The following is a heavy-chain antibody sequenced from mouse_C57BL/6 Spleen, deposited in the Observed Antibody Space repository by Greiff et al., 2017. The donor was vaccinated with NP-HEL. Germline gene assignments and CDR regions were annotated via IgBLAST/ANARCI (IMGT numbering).Heavy chain of an antibody. J-gene: IGHJ3*01. D-gene: IGHD1-1*01. Sequence: QVQLQQSGAELVQPGASVPMSCKASGFTFTTYPIEWMKQNHGKSLEWIGNFHPYNDDTKYNEKFKGKATLTVEKSSSTVYLVLSRLTSDDSAVDYCARGYYGSSPWFAYWGQGTLVTVSA. CDR2: FHPYNDDT. V-gene: IGHV1-47*01. CDR3: ARGYYGSSPWFAY. CDR1: GFTFTTYP.